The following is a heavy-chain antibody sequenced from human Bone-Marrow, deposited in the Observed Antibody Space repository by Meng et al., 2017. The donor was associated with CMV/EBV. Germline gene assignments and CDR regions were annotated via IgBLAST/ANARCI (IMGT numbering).Heavy chain of an antibody. V-gene: IGHV3-23*01. CDR3: AKEACSTTSCYYNYYYGLDV. J-gene: IGHJ6*02. CDR1: GFTFSSYA. CDR2: ISGSGGST. D-gene: IGHD2-2*01. Sequence: GESLKISCAASGFTFSSYAMSWVRQAPGKGLEWVSAISGSGGSTYYADSVKGRFTISRDNSKNTLCLQMNSLRAEDTAVYYCAKEACSTTSCYYNYYYGLDVWGQGPTVTVSS.